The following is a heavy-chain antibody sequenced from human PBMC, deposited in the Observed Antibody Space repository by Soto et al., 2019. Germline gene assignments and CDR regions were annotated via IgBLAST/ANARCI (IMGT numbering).Heavy chain of an antibody. CDR2: IGNSNNPT. CDR1: GFTFRDYS. V-gene: IGHV3-21*02. Sequence: EVQLVESGGGLVKPGGSPRLSCAASGFTFRDYSMLWVRQAPGKGLEWLAFIGNSNNPTFYADSVSGRFTISRDNPKTSVYLHTNSLREEDTTVYFCAREEGYCNGGPCYRCAFDFWGQGTIVTVSS. CDR3: AREEGYCNGGPCYRCAFDF. D-gene: IGHD2-15*01. J-gene: IGHJ3*01.